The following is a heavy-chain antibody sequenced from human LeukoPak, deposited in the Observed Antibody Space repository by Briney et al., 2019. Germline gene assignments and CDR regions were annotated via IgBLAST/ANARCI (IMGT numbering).Heavy chain of an antibody. V-gene: IGHV1-69*05. CDR3: ARDPYSSSWYDRVPNWFDP. D-gene: IGHD6-13*01. Sequence: ASVKVSCKASGGTFSSYAISWVRQAPGQGLEWMGGIIPIFGTANYAQKFQGRVTITTDESTSTAYMELSSLRSEDTAVYYCARDPYSSSWYDRVPNWFDPWGQGTLVTVSS. CDR2: IIPIFGTA. J-gene: IGHJ5*02. CDR1: GGTFSSYA.